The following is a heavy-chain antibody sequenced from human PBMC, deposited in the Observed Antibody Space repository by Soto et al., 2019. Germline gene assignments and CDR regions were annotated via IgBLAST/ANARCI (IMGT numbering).Heavy chain of an antibody. D-gene: IGHD2-2*01. CDR3: ARHCSSASCPFDF. CDR1: GGSISTFY. J-gene: IGHJ4*02. Sequence: QVQLQESGPGLVKPSETLSLTCTVSGGSISTFYWSWVRQPPGKGLEWIGYIYFSGSTNYNPSLKSRITISVDTSKNQFSLKLNSVPAADTAVYYCARHCSSASCPFDFWGRGTLVTVSS. V-gene: IGHV4-59*08. CDR2: IYFSGST.